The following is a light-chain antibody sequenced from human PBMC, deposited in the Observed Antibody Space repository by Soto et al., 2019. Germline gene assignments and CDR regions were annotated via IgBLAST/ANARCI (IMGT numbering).Light chain of an antibody. V-gene: IGKV3-15*01. CDR1: QSASSH. CDR2: DAS. J-gene: IGKJ1*01. CDR3: LQYNDWPWT. Sequence: ERVMTQAPVTLSVSPGETATLSCRASQSASSHLAWYHQKPGQAPRLLIYDASTRATGIPARFSGSGSGTDFTLTISRLQFEDFAVYYCLQYNDWPWTFGQGTKVEIK.